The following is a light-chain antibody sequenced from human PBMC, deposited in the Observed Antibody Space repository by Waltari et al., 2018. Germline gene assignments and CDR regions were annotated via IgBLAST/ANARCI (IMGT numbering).Light chain of an antibody. J-gene: IGLJ2*01. V-gene: IGLV1-47*01. Sequence: QSVLTQSPSASGTPGQRVTTSCSGSSSNIGSNPVPWYQQHPGMAPTLLIYRNNQRPSGVPDRFSGSKSGTSASLAISGLRSEDEAHYYCAAWDDSLEEVFGGGTKLTVL. CDR3: AAWDDSLEEV. CDR1: SSNIGSNP. CDR2: RNN.